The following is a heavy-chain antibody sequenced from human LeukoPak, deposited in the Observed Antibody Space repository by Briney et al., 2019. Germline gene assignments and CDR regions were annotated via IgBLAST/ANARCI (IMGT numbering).Heavy chain of an antibody. V-gene: IGHV3-33*08. J-gene: IGHJ4*02. Sequence: PGGSLRLSCSASRFSFSTFAMSWVRQAPGKGLEWVAVIWYDGSNKYYADSVKGRFTISRDNSKNTLYLQMNSLRAEDTAVYYCARSLFEWHTPGYWGQGTLVTVSS. D-gene: IGHD3-16*02. CDR2: IWYDGSNK. CDR1: RFSFSTFA. CDR3: ARSLFEWHTPGY.